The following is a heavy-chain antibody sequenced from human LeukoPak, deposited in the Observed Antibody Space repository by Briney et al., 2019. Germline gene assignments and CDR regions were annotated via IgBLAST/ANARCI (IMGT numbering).Heavy chain of an antibody. V-gene: IGHV1-18*01. J-gene: IGHJ4*02. CDR2: ISAYNGNT. CDR1: GYTFTGYG. D-gene: IGHD6-19*01. Sequence: ASLKVSCKASGYTFTGYGISWVRQAPGQGLEWMGWISAYNGNTNYAQKLQGRVTMTTDTSTSTAYMELRSLRSDDTAVYYCARTIEYRSSGWLHFDYWGQGTLVTVSS. CDR3: ARTIEYRSSGWLHFDY.